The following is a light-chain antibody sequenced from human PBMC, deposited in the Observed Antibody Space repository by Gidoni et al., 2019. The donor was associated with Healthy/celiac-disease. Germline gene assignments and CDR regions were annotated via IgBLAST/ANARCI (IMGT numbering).Light chain of an antibody. CDR2: DDS. CDR1: NIGSKS. CDR3: QVWDSSSDHWV. V-gene: IGLV3-21*02. Sequence: SYVLTQPPSVSVAPGQTARLTCGGNNIGSKSVHWYQQKPGQAPVLVVYDDSDRPSGIPGRCSGSNYGNTATLTISRVEDGDEADYYCQVWDSSSDHWVFGGGTKLTVL. J-gene: IGLJ3*02.